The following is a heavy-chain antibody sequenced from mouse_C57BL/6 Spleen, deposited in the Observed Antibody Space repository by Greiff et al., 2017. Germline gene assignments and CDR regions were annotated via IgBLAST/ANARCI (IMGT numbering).Heavy chain of an antibody. CDR1: GYTFTSYW. D-gene: IGHD2-5*01. J-gene: IGHJ4*01. CDR3: ARDSNYEAMDY. Sequence: VKLQQPGAELVRPGTSVKLSCKASGYTFTSYWMHWVKQRPGQGLEWIGVIDPSDSYTNYNQKFKGKATLTVDTSSSTAYMQLSSLTSEDSAVYYCARDSNYEAMDYWGQGTSVTVSS. V-gene: IGHV1-59*01. CDR2: IDPSDSYT.